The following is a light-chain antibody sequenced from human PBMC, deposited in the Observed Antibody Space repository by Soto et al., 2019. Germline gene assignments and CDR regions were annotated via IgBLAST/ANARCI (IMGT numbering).Light chain of an antibody. CDR2: GAS. CDR3: QQYGSSPFLT. V-gene: IGKV3-20*01. Sequence: EIGMTQSPGTLSLSPVERATLSCRASQSVSSSYLAWYQQKPGQAPRLLIYGASSRATGIPDRFSGSGSGTDFTLTISRLEPEDFAVYYCQQYGSSPFLTFGGGTKVEIK. CDR1: QSVSSSY. J-gene: IGKJ4*01.